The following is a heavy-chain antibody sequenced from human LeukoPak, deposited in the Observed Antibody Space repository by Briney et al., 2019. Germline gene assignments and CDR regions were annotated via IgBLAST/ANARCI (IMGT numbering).Heavy chain of an antibody. V-gene: IGHV4-4*07. D-gene: IGHD4-23*01. CDR1: GGSINSYY. CDR2: IYSSGST. CDR3: ARGGKATVVTM. J-gene: IGHJ4*02. Sequence: SETLSLTCTVSGGSINSYYWSWIRQPAGKGLEWIGRIYSSGSTNYNPSLKSRVSMSVDTSKNQFSLKLTSVTAADTAVYYCARGGKATVVTMWGEGILVTVSS.